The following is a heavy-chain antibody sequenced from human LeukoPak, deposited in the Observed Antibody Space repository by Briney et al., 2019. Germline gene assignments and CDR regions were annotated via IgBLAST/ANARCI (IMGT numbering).Heavy chain of an antibody. Sequence: GGSLRLSCAASGFTFSSYSMNWVRQAPGKGLEWVSYISDSSSIYYADSVKGRFTISRDNANNSLYLQMNSLRAEDTAVYYCARAEQQLVLRHLLYYYYMDVWGKGTTVTVSS. V-gene: IGHV3-48*04. CDR1: GFTFSSYS. CDR2: ISDSSSI. D-gene: IGHD6-13*01. CDR3: ARAEQQLVLRHLLYYYYMDV. J-gene: IGHJ6*03.